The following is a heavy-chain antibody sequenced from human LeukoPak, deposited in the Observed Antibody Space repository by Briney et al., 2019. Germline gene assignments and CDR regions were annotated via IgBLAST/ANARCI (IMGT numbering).Heavy chain of an antibody. Sequence: SETLSLTCTVSGGSISSYYWSWIRQPPGKGLEWIGYIYYSGSTNYNPSLTSRVTISVDTSKNQFSLKLSSVTAANTAVYYCARYSSGWKAFDIWGQGTMVTVSS. CDR3: ARYSSGWKAFDI. CDR2: IYYSGST. J-gene: IGHJ3*02. CDR1: GGSISSYY. V-gene: IGHV4-59*01. D-gene: IGHD6-19*01.